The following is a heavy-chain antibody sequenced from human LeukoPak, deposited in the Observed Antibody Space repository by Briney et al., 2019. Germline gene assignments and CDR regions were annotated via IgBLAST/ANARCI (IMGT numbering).Heavy chain of an antibody. D-gene: IGHD1-26*01. Sequence: PGGSLRLSCAVSGFTLTNHGVSWVRQAPGKGLEWVSIITGTGGKYYGDSVKGRFVLSRDNSKNTVYMQMNSLRDEDTAVYYCASSGSYRFDYWGQGTLVTVSS. V-gene: IGHV3-23*01. CDR3: ASSGSYRFDY. J-gene: IGHJ4*02. CDR1: GFTLTNHG. CDR2: ITGTGGK.